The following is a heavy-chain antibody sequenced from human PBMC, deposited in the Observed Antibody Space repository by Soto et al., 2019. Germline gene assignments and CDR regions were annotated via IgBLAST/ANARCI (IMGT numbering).Heavy chain of an antibody. V-gene: IGHV3-30-3*01. J-gene: IGHJ6*02. Sequence: QVQLVESGGGVVQPGRSLRLSCAASGFTFSSYAMHWVRQAPVKGLEWVAVISYDGSNKYYADSVKGRFTISRDNSKNTLYLQMNSLRAEDTAVYYCAREREGWFGVYYYDGMDVWGQGTTVTVSS. CDR1: GFTFSSYA. CDR2: ISYDGSNK. D-gene: IGHD3-10*01. CDR3: AREREGWFGVYYYDGMDV.